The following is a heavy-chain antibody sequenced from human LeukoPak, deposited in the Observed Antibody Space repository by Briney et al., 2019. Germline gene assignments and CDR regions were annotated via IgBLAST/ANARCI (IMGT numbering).Heavy chain of an antibody. CDR2: INPNSGGT. V-gene: IGHV1-2*02. D-gene: IGHD5-12*01. J-gene: IGHJ3*02. CDR3: ARQATPLAAFDT. Sequence: ASVKVSCKASGYTFTGYYMHWVRQAPGQGLEWVGWINPNSGGTNYAQKFQGRVTMTRDTSISTAYMELSRLRSDDTAVYYCARQATPLAAFDTWGQETLVTVSS. CDR1: GYTFTGYY.